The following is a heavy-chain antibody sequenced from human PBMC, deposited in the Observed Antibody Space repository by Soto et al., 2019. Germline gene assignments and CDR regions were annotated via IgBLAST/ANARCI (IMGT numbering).Heavy chain of an antibody. CDR3: ARQGFGVLHGLVDV. D-gene: IGHD3-10*01. Sequence: SETLSLTCTVSGDSINSDDYYWSWIRQSPGKGLEWIGYISDIAYTNYNPSLKGRVSISVDTSENQFSLTLTSVTAADTAVYYCARQGFGVLHGLVDVWGQGTTVTVSS. J-gene: IGHJ6*02. CDR1: GDSINSDDYY. CDR2: ISDIAYT. V-gene: IGHV4-61*08.